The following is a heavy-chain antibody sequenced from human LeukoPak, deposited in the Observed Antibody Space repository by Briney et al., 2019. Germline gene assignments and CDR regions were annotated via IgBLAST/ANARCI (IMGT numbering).Heavy chain of an antibody. CDR2: IWYDGSNK. D-gene: IGHD3-22*01. J-gene: IGHJ4*02. CDR1: GFTFSSYG. V-gene: IGHV3-33*01. CDR3: ARDLGYDSSGYYPEAPDY. Sequence: GGSLRLSCAASGFTFSSYGMHWVRQAPGKGLEWVAVIWYDGSNKYYADSVKGRFTISRDNSKNTLYLQMNSLRAEDTSVYYCARDLGYDSSGYYPEAPDYWGQGTLVTVSS.